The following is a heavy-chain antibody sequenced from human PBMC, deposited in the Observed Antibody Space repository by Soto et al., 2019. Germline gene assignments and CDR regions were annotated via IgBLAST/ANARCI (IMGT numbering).Heavy chain of an antibody. CDR3: ARIADCSTTTCSFPTRFHMRGYYYYYGMDV. Sequence: QVRLVQSAAEVKKPGASVRVSCKASGYTFSNYGITWVRQAPGQGLEGMGWISADNGNTHFAQKFQGRVTMTTDTPTTTAFMELRRLRSDDTAVYYCARIADCSTTTCSFPTRFHMRGYYYYYGMDVWGPGTTVTVSS. J-gene: IGHJ6*02. V-gene: IGHV1-18*01. CDR2: ISADNGNT. D-gene: IGHD2-2*01. CDR1: GYTFSNYG.